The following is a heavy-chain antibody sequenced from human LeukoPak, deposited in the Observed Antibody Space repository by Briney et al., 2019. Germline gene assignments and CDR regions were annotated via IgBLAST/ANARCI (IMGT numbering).Heavy chain of an antibody. J-gene: IGHJ1*01. D-gene: IGHD3-3*01. CDR3: ARVTAYYDFWSGYYKAEYFQH. V-gene: IGHV4-4*02. CDR2: INHSGST. CDR1: GGSISSSNW. Sequence: SETLSLTCAVSGGSISSSNWWSWVRQPPGKGLEWIGEINHSGSTNYNPSLKSRVTISVDTSKNQFSLKLSSVTAADTAVYYCARVTAYYDFWSGYYKAEYFQHWGQGTLVTVSS.